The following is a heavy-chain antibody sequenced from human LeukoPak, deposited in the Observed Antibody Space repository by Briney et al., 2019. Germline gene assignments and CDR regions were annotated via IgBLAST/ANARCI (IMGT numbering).Heavy chain of an antibody. J-gene: IGHJ4*02. CDR3: ARDVGSSWSPYYFDY. V-gene: IGHV4-4*07. CDR1: GGSISSYY. D-gene: IGHD6-13*01. CDR2: IYTSGST. Sequence: SETLPLTCTVSGGSISSYYWSWIRQPAGKGLEWIGRIYTSGSTNYNPSLKSRITMSVDTSKNQFSLKLSSVTAADTAVYYCARDVGSSWSPYYFDYWGQGTLVTVSS.